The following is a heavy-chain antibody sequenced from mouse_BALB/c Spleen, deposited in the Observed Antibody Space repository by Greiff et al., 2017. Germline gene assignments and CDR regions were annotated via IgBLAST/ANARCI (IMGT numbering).Heavy chain of an antibody. V-gene: IGHV1-69*02. J-gene: IGHJ2*01. CDR2: IYPSDSYT. Sequence: QVQLQQPGAELVRPGASVKLSCKASGYTFTSYWINWVKQRPGQGLEWIGNIYPSDSYTNYNQKFKDKATLTVDKSSSTAYMQLSSPTSEDSAVYYCAREGNGYGYWGQGTTLTVSS. CDR1: GYTFTSYW. D-gene: IGHD1-2*01. CDR3: AREGNGYGY.